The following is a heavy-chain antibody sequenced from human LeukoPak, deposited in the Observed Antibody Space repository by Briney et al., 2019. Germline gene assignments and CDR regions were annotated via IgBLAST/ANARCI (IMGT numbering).Heavy chain of an antibody. V-gene: IGHV3-7*01. CDR2: IKQDGSEK. CDR3: ARDLGYDSSGYYKDY. CDR1: GFTFSSYW. Sequence: PGGSLRLSCAASGFTFSSYWMSWVRQAPGKGLEWVANIKQDGSEKYYVDSVKGRFTISRDNSKNTLYLQMNSLRAEDTAVYYCARDLGYDSSGYYKDYWGQGTLVTVSS. D-gene: IGHD3-22*01. J-gene: IGHJ4*02.